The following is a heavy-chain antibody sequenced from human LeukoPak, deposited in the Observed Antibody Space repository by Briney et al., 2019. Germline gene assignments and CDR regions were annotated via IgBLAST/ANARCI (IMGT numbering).Heavy chain of an antibody. CDR3: ARDSGRIAANFDY. CDR2: ISTYNGNT. D-gene: IGHD6-13*01. J-gene: IGHJ4*02. V-gene: IGHV1-18*01. CDR1: GYXFTTYG. Sequence: ASVKVSCKSSGYXFTTYGIIWVRQAPGQGLEWMGWISTYNGNTNYAQKLQGRVTMTTDTSTSTAYMELRSLRSDDTAVYYCARDSGRIAANFDYWGQGTLVTVSS.